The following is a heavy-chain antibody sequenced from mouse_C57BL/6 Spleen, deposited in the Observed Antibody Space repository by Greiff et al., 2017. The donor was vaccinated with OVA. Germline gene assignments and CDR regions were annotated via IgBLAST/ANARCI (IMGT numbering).Heavy chain of an antibody. Sequence: VQLVESGGGLVKPGGSLKLSCAASGFTFSSYAMSWVRQTPEKRLEWVATISDGGSYTYYPDNVKGRFTISRDNAKNNLYLQMSHLKSEDTAMYYCARNADYFDYWGQGTTLTVSS. J-gene: IGHJ2*01. V-gene: IGHV5-4*01. CDR2: ISDGGSYT. CDR3: ARNADYFDY. CDR1: GFTFSSYA.